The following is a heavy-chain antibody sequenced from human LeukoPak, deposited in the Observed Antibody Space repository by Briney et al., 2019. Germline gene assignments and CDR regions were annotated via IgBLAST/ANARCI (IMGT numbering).Heavy chain of an antibody. CDR3: AKDPRTSWSGPFDY. V-gene: IGHV3-30*18. Sequence: GGSLRLSCAASGFTFSSYGMHWVRQAPGKGLEWVAVISYGRSNKYYADSVKGRFTISRDNSKNTLYLQMNSLRAEDTAVYYCAKDPRTSWSGPFDYWGQGTLVTVSS. J-gene: IGHJ4*02. CDR2: ISYGRSNK. D-gene: IGHD1-14*01. CDR1: GFTFSSYG.